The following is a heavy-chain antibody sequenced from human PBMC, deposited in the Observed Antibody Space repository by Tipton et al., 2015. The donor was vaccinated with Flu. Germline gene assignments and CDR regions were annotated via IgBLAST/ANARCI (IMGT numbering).Heavy chain of an antibody. V-gene: IGHV4-61*02. CDR1: GGSISSGSYY. J-gene: IGHJ3*02. D-gene: IGHD3-22*01. CDR3: ARGVIYYDSSGPITDAFDI. CDR2: IYTSGST. Sequence: TLSHTCTVSGGSISSGSYYWSWIRQPAGKGLEWIGRIYTSGSTNYNPSPKSRVTISVDTSKNQFSLKLSSVTAADTAVYYCARGVIYYDSSGPITDAFDIWGQGTMVTVSS.